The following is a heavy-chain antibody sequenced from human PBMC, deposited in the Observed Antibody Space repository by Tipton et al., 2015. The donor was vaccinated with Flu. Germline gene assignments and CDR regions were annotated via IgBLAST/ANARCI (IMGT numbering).Heavy chain of an antibody. V-gene: IGHV1-18*04. D-gene: IGHD2-2*01. CDR1: GYSLTSYP. CDR3: ARPGGPAAINPFSYFDF. Sequence: QVQLVQSGPEVKKPGASVTVSCKASGYSLTSYPISWVRQAPGQGLEWMGWVSGYSGNTNYAQNLQGRGTMTTDTSTSTAYMELGTLRSGDTTVYYCARPGGPAAINPFSYFDFWGQGTLVTVSS. CDR2: VSGYSGNT. J-gene: IGHJ4*02.